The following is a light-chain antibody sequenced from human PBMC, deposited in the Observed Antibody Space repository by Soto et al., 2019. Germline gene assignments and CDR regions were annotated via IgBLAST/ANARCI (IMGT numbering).Light chain of an antibody. V-gene: IGLV6-57*04. CDR3: QSYEGGIRV. CDR1: SGSIARNF. J-gene: IGLJ3*02. Sequence: NFMLTQPHSVSESPGKTVTISCTRSSGSIARNFVQWFQQRPGSAPTIVIYEDNRRPSGVPDRFSGSIDSSSASASLTISGLQTEDEADYYCQSYEGGIRVFGGGTKLTVL. CDR2: EDN.